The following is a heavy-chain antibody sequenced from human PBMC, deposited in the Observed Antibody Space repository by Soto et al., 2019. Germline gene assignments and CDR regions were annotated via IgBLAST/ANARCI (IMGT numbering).Heavy chain of an antibody. Sequence: QVQLVESGGGVVQPGRSLRLSCAASGFTFSSYAMHWVRQAPGKGLEWVAVLSYDGSNKYYADSVKGRFTISRDNSKNTLYLQMNSLRAEDTAVYYCARDPSGSSWYPGWFDPWGQGTLVTVSS. V-gene: IGHV3-30-3*01. CDR2: LSYDGSNK. J-gene: IGHJ5*02. D-gene: IGHD6-13*01. CDR1: GFTFSSYA. CDR3: ARDPSGSSWYPGWFDP.